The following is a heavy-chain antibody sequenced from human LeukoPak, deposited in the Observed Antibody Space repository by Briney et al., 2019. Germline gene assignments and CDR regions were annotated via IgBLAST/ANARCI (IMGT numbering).Heavy chain of an antibody. CDR2: IYPGDSDT. J-gene: IGHJ3*02. Sequence: ESLKISCKGSGYSFTSYWIGWVRQMPGKGLEWMGIIYPGDSDTRYSPSFQGQVTISADKSISTAYLQWSSLKASDTAMYYCARPLYYYDSSGYYESAFDIWGQGTMVTVSS. V-gene: IGHV5-51*01. CDR1: GYSFTSYW. CDR3: ARPLYYYDSSGYYESAFDI. D-gene: IGHD3-22*01.